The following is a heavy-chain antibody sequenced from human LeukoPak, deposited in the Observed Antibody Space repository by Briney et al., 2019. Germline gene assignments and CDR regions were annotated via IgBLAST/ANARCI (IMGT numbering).Heavy chain of an antibody. CDR2: ITSSGTYI. CDR3: ARPSGYSGYDCDC. D-gene: IGHD5-12*01. CDR1: GFTFSSYT. Sequence: GGSLRLSCAASGFTFSSYTMNWIRQAPGKGLEWVSSITSSGTYIYYADSVKGRFTISRDDAKNSLYLQMNSLRAEDTAVYYCARPSGYSGYDCDCWGQGTLVTVSS. J-gene: IGHJ4*02. V-gene: IGHV3-21*06.